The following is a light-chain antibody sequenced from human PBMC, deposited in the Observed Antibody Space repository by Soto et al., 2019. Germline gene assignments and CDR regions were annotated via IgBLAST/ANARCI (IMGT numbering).Light chain of an antibody. V-gene: IGKV1-5*03. J-gene: IGKJ1*01. CDR2: KAS. CDR3: QHYDSYSEP. CDR1: QAICSW. Sequence: SPMTHSPSTLSGSVGDRVTITCRASQAICSWLAWYQQKPGRAPKLLIYKASTLKSGVPSRFSGSGSGTDFTLTISSLQPDDFATYYCQHYDSYSEPFGQGTKVDIK.